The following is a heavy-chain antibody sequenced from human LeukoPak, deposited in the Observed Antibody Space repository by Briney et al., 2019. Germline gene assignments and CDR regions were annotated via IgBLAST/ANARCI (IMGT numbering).Heavy chain of an antibody. J-gene: IGHJ4*02. V-gene: IGHV4-59*01. CDR2: IYYSGST. D-gene: IGHD3-3*01. CDR1: GGSISSYY. Sequence: SETLSLTCTVSGGSISSYYWSWLRQPPGKGLEWIGYIYYSGSTNYNPSLKSRVTMSVDTSKNQFSLKLSSVTAADTAVYYCARKSGGVVPLDYWGQGTLVTVSS. CDR3: ARKSGGVVPLDY.